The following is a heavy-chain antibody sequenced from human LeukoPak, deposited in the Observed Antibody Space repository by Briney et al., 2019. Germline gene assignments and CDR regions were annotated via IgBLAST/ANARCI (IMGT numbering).Heavy chain of an antibody. D-gene: IGHD5/OR15-5a*01. CDR3: ARALGVYASF. V-gene: IGHV3-7*03. J-gene: IGHJ4*02. CDR1: GFTFGSYW. Sequence: GGSLRLSCAASGFTFGSYWMSWVRQAPGKGLEWVANIKQDGSEKYYVDSVKGRFIISRDNAKNSLYLQMNSLRAEDTAVYYYARALGVYASFWGQGTLVTVSS. CDR2: IKQDGSEK.